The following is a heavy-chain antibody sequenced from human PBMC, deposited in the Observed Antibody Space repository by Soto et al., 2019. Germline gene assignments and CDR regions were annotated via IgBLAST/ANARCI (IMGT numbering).Heavy chain of an antibody. V-gene: IGHV1-69*08. J-gene: IGHJ6*02. CDR3: AILYSRGLNYYSYYGLDV. CDR1: GGTFSSHT. Sequence: QVQLVQSGAEVRKPGSSVKVSCMASGGTFSSHTINWVRQAPGQGLEWMGRIIPIVNTAHYAQDFQGRVTITADKFTNTASMELSSLRSEDTAVYYCAILYSRGLNYYSYYGLDVWGQGTTVTVSS. D-gene: IGHD6-19*01. CDR2: IIPIVNTA.